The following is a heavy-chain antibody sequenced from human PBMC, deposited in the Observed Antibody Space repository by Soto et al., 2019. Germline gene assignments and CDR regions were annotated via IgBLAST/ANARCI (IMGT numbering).Heavy chain of an antibody. D-gene: IGHD6-19*01. CDR2: IWYDGSEK. CDR1: GYTFTGYY. Sequence: SCKASGYTFTGYYMHWVRQAPGKGLEWVAIIWYDGSEKYYEDSVKGRFTISRDNSKNTLYLQMNSLRAEDTAVYYYASMYSSGWYRNDYWGQGTLVTVSS. V-gene: IGHV3-33*01. CDR3: ASMYSSGWYRNDY. J-gene: IGHJ4*02.